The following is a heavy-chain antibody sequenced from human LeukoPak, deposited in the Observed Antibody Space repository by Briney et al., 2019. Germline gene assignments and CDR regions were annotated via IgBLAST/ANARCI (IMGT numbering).Heavy chain of an antibody. CDR2: IYPGDSDT. J-gene: IGHJ5*02. Sequence: GESLKISCKGSGYSFTSYWIGWVRQMPGKGLEWMGIIYPGDSDTRYSPSFQGQVTISADKSISTAYLQWSSLKASDTAMYYCARAGYCSSTSCYEWSWFDPWGQGTLVTVSS. CDR1: GYSFTSYW. V-gene: IGHV5-51*01. D-gene: IGHD2-2*03. CDR3: ARAGYCSSTSCYEWSWFDP.